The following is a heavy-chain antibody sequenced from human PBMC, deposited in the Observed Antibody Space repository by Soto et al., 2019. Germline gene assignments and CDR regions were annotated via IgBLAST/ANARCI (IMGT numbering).Heavy chain of an antibody. V-gene: IGHV3-9*01. Sequence: GGSLRLSCAASGFTFDDYAMHWVRQAPGKGLEWVSGISWNSGSIGYADSVKGRFTISRDNAKNSLYLQMNSLRAEDTALYYCAKDESSGSYYNVFRGYYFDYWGQGTLVTVSS. J-gene: IGHJ4*02. CDR2: ISWNSGSI. CDR1: GFTFDDYA. CDR3: AKDESSGSYYNVFRGYYFDY. D-gene: IGHD3-10*01.